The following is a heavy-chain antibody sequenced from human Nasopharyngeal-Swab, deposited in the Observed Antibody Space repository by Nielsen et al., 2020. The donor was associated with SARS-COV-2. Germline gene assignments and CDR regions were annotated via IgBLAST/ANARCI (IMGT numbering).Heavy chain of an antibody. V-gene: IGHV4-31*03. J-gene: IGHJ4*02. D-gene: IGHD3-3*01. Sequence: SFPFSGGSISSGGYYWSWIRQPPGKGLEWIGYIYYSGSTYYNPSLKSRVTISVDTSKNQFSLKLSSVTAADTAVYYCARANRSGIFGVVLNFDYWGQGTLVTVSS. CDR2: IYYSGST. CDR3: ARANRSGIFGVVLNFDY. CDR1: GGSISSGGYY.